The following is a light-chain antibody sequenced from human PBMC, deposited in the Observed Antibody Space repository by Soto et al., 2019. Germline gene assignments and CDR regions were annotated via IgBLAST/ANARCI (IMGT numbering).Light chain of an antibody. Sequence: EVVLTQSPATLSVSPGEGVTLSCRASQGIGDTLAWYQHKPGQTPRLLIYDTSTRATGVPARFSGSGSGTDFTLTINRLEPEDFAVYFCQQYGTSPWTFGQGTKVDI. V-gene: IGKV3-20*01. CDR3: QQYGTSPWT. J-gene: IGKJ1*01. CDR2: DTS. CDR1: QGIGDT.